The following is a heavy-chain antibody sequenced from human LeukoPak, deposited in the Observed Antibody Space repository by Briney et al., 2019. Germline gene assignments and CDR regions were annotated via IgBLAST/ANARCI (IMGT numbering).Heavy chain of an antibody. CDR3: AKGHYYDSSDSFDY. J-gene: IGHJ4*02. CDR2: ISGSGGSP. Sequence: GGSLRVSCAASGFTFSNYAMSWVRQAPGKGLEWVSAISGSGGSPYYADSAKGRFTISRDNSKNTLYLQMNSLRAEDTAVYYCAKGHYYDSSDSFDYWGQGALVSVSS. CDR1: GFTFSNYA. D-gene: IGHD3-22*01. V-gene: IGHV3-23*01.